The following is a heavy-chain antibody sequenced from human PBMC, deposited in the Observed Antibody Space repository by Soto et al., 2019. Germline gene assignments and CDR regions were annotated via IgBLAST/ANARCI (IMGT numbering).Heavy chain of an antibody. CDR3: ARMDGLVRGITKNWFDP. Sequence: GESLKISCQGSGYSFTRYWISWVRQMPGKGPEWMGRIDPSDSYTNYGPSFQGHVTMSVDKSTSTAYLQWSSLKASDTAMYYCARMDGLVRGITKNWFDPWGQGTLVTVSS. V-gene: IGHV5-10-1*01. D-gene: IGHD3-10*01. J-gene: IGHJ5*02. CDR2: IDPSDSYT. CDR1: GYSFTRYW.